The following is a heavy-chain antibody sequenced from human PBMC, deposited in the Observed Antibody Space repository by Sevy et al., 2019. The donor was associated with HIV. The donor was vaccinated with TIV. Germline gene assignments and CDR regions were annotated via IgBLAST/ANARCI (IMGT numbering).Heavy chain of an antibody. CDR2: INPDSGGP. Sequence: ASVKVYCKASGYTFTGYCMHWVRQAPGQGLQWMGWINPDSGGPNYAPKFQGRVTLTRDTSISTAYMELSRLKSDDTAVYYCVRDDRDGYFEYWGQGTLVTVSS. CDR3: VRDDRDGYFEY. J-gene: IGHJ4*02. V-gene: IGHV1-2*02. CDR1: GYTFTGYC.